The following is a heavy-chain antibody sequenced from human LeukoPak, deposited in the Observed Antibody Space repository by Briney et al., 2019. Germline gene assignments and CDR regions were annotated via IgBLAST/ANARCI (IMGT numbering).Heavy chain of an antibody. CDR3: ARDIAVAGTWDNYYGMDV. D-gene: IGHD6-19*01. J-gene: IGHJ6*02. V-gene: IGHV4-59*01. CDR2: IYYSGST. Sequence: SETLSLTCTVSGGSISSYYWSWIRQPPGKGLEWIGYIYYSGSTNYNPSLKSRVTISVDTSKNQFSLKLSSVTAADTAVYYCARDIAVAGTWDNYYGMDVWGQGTTVTVSS. CDR1: GGSISSYY.